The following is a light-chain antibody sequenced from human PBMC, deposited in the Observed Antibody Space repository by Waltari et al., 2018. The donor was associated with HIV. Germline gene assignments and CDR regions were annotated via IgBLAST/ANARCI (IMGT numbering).Light chain of an antibody. CDR1: VGDIGSYNF. J-gene: IGLJ1*01. V-gene: IGLV2-14*03. CDR2: DVR. Sequence: QSVLTQPASLSVSPGQSITIPCTGSVGDIGSYNFVSWVQKYPNQAPTLIICDVRRRPPVLSSRCSGAKSGNTASLTISGLQTEDEATYFCSSYSGQGDSYVFGTGT. CDR3: SSYSGQGDSYV.